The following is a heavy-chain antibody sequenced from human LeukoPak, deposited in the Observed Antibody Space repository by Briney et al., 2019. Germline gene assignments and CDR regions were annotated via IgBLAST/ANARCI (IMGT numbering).Heavy chain of an antibody. D-gene: IGHD5-18*01. V-gene: IGHV3-74*01. Sequence: GGSLRLSCAASGFTFSSYWMHWVRHTPGKGLVWVSRIKSDGSSTSYADSVKGRFTISRDNAKNSLYLQMNSLRAEDTAVYYCARDRDGYSYGFDYWGQGTLVTVSP. CDR1: GFTFSSYW. CDR2: IKSDGSST. CDR3: ARDRDGYSYGFDY. J-gene: IGHJ4*02.